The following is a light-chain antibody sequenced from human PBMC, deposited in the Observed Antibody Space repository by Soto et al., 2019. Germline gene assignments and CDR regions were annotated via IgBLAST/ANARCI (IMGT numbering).Light chain of an antibody. Sequence: QSVLTQPASVSGSPGQSITISCTGANSDVGYYKYVSWYQQHPGKAPKLMIYEVSNRPSGVSNRFSGSKSGNTASLTISGLQAEDEADYYCTSYTSSSTYVFGTGTKVNVL. CDR1: NSDVGYYKY. CDR2: EVS. V-gene: IGLV2-14*01. J-gene: IGLJ1*01. CDR3: TSYTSSSTYV.